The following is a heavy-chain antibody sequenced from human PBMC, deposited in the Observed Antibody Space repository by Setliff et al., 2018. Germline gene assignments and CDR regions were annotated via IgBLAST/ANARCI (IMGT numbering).Heavy chain of an antibody. CDR1: GASVSTHY. CDR2: TYYIGAT. CDR3: ARGGVLGTGDFDY. J-gene: IGHJ4*02. D-gene: IGHD3-16*01. V-gene: IGHV4-59*02. Sequence: SETLSLTCTVSGASVSTHYWSWVRQPHGKGLEWIGHTYYIGATKYNHSLKGRVTISVDTSKNQVSLSMDFVTAADTAVYYCARGGVLGTGDFDYWGQGTLVTVAS.